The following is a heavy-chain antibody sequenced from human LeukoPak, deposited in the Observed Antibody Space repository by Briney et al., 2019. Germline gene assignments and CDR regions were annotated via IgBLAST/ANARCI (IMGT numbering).Heavy chain of an antibody. D-gene: IGHD3-22*01. Sequence: GASVKVSCKASGYTFTSYDINWVRQATEQGLEWMGWMNPKNANTGYAQKFQGRVTMTRNTSINTAYMELSSLRSEDTAVYYCARGMDSSGYSTAYWGHGTLVTVSS. CDR3: ARGMDSSGYSTAY. CDR2: MNPKNANT. V-gene: IGHV1-8*01. J-gene: IGHJ4*01. CDR1: GYTFTSYD.